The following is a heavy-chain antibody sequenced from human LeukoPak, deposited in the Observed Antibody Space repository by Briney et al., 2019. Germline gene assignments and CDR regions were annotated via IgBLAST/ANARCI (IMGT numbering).Heavy chain of an antibody. Sequence: PSETLSLTCTVSGGSISSYYWSWIRQPPGRGVEGIGYIYYSGSTNYNPSLKSRVTISVDTSKNQFSLKLSSVTAADTAVYYCASYSSSWYYFDYWGQGTLVTVSS. CDR2: IYYSGST. V-gene: IGHV4-59*01. D-gene: IGHD6-13*01. CDR1: GGSISSYY. CDR3: ASYSSSWYYFDY. J-gene: IGHJ4*02.